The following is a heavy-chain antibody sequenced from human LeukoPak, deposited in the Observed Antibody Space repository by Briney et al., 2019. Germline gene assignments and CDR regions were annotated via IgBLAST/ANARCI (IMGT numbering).Heavy chain of an antibody. V-gene: IGHV1-2*02. D-gene: IGHD3-10*01. J-gene: IGHJ5*02. CDR1: GYSFADYY. CDR2: IKPNSGGT. CDR3: ARVVWFGELLEGFDP. Sequence: VASVKVSCKASGYSFADYYMHWVRQAPGQGLEWMGWIKPNSGGTRSAQKFQGRVTMTRDTSISTAYMELSRLRSDDTAVYYCARVVWFGELLEGFDPWGQGTLVTVSS.